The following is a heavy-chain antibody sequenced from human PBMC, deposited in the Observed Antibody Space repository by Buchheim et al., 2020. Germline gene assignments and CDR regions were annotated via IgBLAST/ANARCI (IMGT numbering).Heavy chain of an antibody. J-gene: IGHJ6*02. D-gene: IGHD2-15*01. Sequence: EARLVESGGGLGQPGGSLRLSCAASGFTFSSDWMHWVRQAPGKGLVWVSRTNPDGSDTTYADSVKGRFTISRDNGRNTLYLQMNSLRGEDTAIYYCTRSANFFRGMDVWGQGTT. V-gene: IGHV3-74*01. CDR3: TRSANFFRGMDV. CDR2: TNPDGSDT. CDR1: GFTFSSDW.